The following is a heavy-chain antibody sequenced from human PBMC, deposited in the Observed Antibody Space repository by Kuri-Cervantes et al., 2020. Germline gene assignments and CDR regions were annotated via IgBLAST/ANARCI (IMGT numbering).Heavy chain of an antibody. J-gene: IGHJ4*02. CDR1: GGSFSSDNYY. CDR3: ARGDGGYGDYFVDY. CDR2: IYYSGST. Sequence: SETLSLTCAVYGGSFSSDNYYWGWIRQPPGKGLEWIGSIYYSGSTYYNPSLKSRVTISVDTSKNQFSLKLSSVTAADTAVYYCARGDGGYGDYFVDYWGQGTLVTVSS. D-gene: IGHD4-17*01. V-gene: IGHV4-39*07.